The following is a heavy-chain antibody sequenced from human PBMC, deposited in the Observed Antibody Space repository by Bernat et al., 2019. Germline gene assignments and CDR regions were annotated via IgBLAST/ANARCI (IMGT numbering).Heavy chain of an antibody. CDR3: ARGQQLVNWYFDL. J-gene: IGHJ2*01. CDR1: GGSFSGYY. D-gene: IGHD6-13*01. CDR2: INHTGST. Sequence: QVQLQQWGAGLLKPSETLSLTCAVSGGSFSGYYWSWIRQPPGKGLEWIGEINHTGSTSYNPSLKSRVTISVDRSKNQFSLKLSSVTAADTAVYYCARGQQLVNWYFDLWGRGTLVTVSS. V-gene: IGHV4-34*02.